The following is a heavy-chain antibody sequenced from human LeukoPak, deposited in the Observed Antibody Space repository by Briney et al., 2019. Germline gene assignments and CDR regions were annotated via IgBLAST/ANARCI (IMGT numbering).Heavy chain of an antibody. Sequence: SVKVSCKASGGTFSSYAISWVRQAPGQGLEWMGGIIPIFGTANYAQKFQGRVTITADESTSTAYMELSSLRSEDTAVYYCAREYCSSTSCYSFDYWGQGTLVTVSS. CDR2: IIPIFGTA. V-gene: IGHV1-69*13. CDR1: GGTFSSYA. D-gene: IGHD2-2*02. CDR3: AREYCSSTSCYSFDY. J-gene: IGHJ4*02.